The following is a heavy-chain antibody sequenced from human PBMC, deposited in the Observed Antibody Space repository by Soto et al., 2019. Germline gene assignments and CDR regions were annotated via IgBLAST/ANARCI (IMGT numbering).Heavy chain of an antibody. CDR3: ARDVI. CDR1: GFTFSNFW. J-gene: IGHJ4*02. CDR2: IKEDGSEK. Sequence: EVRLVESGGGLVQPGGSLRLSCAASGFTFSNFWMSWVRQAPGKGLEWVAAIKEDGSEKNYVDSVRGRFTISRDNAKNSLYLQMNSLRADDTAVYYCARDVIWGQGSLVSVSS. V-gene: IGHV3-7*05.